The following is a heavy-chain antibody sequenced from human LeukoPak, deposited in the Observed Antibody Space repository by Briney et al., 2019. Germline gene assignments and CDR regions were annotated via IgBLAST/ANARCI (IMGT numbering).Heavy chain of an antibody. J-gene: IGHJ5*02. CDR2: VAYSGNS. Sequence: SETLSLTCTVSGYSINNYYWSWLRQTPGEGLEWIGFVAYSGNSNYNPSLESRVTISIDTSKNQFSLKLNSVTAADTAMYYCARVVRGAVTFNRFDPWGQGTLVTVSS. V-gene: IGHV4-59*01. CDR3: ARVVRGAVTFNRFDP. D-gene: IGHD3-10*02. CDR1: GYSINNYY.